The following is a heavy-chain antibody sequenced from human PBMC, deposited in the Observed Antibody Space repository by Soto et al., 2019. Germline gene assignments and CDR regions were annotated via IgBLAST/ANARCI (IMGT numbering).Heavy chain of an antibody. V-gene: IGHV3-21*05. CDR1: GFTFDSYA. CDR2: IGPSSSET. J-gene: IGHJ4*02. CDR3: ARDHRWAFDY. D-gene: IGHD3-16*01. Sequence: GGSLRLSCVASGFTFDSYAMNWVRQAPGKGLEWISWIGPSSSETEYSDSVQGRFTISRDNAKNLLYLQMNRLKDEDTAVYYCARDHRWAFDYWGQGALVTVSS.